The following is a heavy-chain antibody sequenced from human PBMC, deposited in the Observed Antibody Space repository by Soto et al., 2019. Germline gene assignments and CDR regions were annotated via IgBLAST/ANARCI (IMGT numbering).Heavy chain of an antibody. CDR1: GFTFSNYG. V-gene: IGHV3-23*01. CDR3: AKCSAVGCYSRFDP. J-gene: IGHJ5*02. CDR2: ITGTDGTT. Sequence: PGGSLRLSCAASGFTFSNYGMSWIRQAPGKGLEWVSAITGTDGTTYYADSVKGRFTISRDNSKNTLYPLMNSLRAEDTAIYYCAKCSAVGCYSRFDPWGQGTKVTVYS. D-gene: IGHD2-15*01.